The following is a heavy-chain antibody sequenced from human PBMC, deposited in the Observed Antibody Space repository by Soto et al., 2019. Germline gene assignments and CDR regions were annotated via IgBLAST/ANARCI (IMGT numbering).Heavy chain of an antibody. D-gene: IGHD3-22*01. CDR3: ARGDYYDSSGGAFDI. CDR1: GGSFSGYY. Sequence: QVQLQQWGAGLLKPSETLSLTCAVYGGSFSGYYWSWIRQPPGKGLEWIGEINHSGSTNYNPSLKSRVTISVDTSKNQFSLKLSSVTAADTAVYYCARGDYYDSSGGAFDIWGQGTMVTVSS. CDR2: INHSGST. V-gene: IGHV4-34*01. J-gene: IGHJ3*02.